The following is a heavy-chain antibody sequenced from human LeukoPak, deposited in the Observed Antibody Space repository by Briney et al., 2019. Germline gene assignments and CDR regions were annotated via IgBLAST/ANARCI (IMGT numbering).Heavy chain of an antibody. Sequence: PGGSLRLSCAASGFTVRSNYMSWVRQAPGKGLEWASVLYRDGNTYYADSVKGRFTISRDNSENTLSLQMKSLGVEDAAVYYCARGGGAFCGNDCYRNFDSWGQGTLVTVSS. V-gene: IGHV3-66*01. D-gene: IGHD2-21*02. J-gene: IGHJ4*02. CDR2: LYRDGNT. CDR3: ARGGGAFCGNDCYRNFDS. CDR1: GFTVRSNY.